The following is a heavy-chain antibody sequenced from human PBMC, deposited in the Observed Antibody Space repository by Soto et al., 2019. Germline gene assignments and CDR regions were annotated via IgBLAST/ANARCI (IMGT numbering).Heavy chain of an antibody. CDR1: GGSISSGGYY. CDR2: IYYSGST. J-gene: IGHJ4*02. Sequence: SETLSLTCTVSGGSISSGGYYWSWIRQHPGKGPEWIGYIYYSGSTYYNPPLKSRVSISVDTSKNQFSLKLSSVTAADTAVYYCARGGVRIAVAGSILYFDYWGQGTLVTVSS. D-gene: IGHD6-19*01. V-gene: IGHV4-31*03. CDR3: ARGGVRIAVAGSILYFDY.